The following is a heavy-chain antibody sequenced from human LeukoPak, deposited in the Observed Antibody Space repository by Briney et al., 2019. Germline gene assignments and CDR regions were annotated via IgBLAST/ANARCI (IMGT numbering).Heavy chain of an antibody. CDR3: SRENGAFSPFGY. V-gene: IGHV4-4*02. Sequence: PSETLSLTCGVSGGSISNTNWWSWVRQPPGQGLEWIGEISLSGLTNYNPSLKSRVTASLDKSKNHLSLNLTSVTAAVTAVYYCSRENGAFSPFGYWGQGTLVTVPS. CDR1: GGSISNTNW. D-gene: IGHD2-8*01. CDR2: ISLSGLT. J-gene: IGHJ4*02.